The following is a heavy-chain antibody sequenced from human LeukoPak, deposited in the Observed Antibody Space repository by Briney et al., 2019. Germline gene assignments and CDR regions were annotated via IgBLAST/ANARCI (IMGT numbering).Heavy chain of an antibody. CDR3: ARGNFEQWLVPYYFDY. D-gene: IGHD6-19*01. V-gene: IGHV4-4*07. CDR2: IYTSGST. Sequence: SETLSRTCTVSGGSISSYYWSWIRQPAGKGLEWIGRIYTSGSTNYNPSLKSRVTMSVDTSKNQFSLKLSSVTAADTAVYYCARGNFEQWLVPYYFDYWGQGTLVTVSS. J-gene: IGHJ4*02. CDR1: GGSISSYY.